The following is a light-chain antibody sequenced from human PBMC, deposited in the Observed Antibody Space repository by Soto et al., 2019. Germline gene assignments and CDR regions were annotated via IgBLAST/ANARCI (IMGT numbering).Light chain of an antibody. V-gene: IGKV2-30*02. CDR3: VQPSHWPST. CDR1: QSLVHSDGGTY. J-gene: IGKJ5*01. Sequence: DVVMTQSPLSLPVTLGQPASISCGSSQSLVHSDGGTYLSWLQQRPGQSPRRLIYKVSDRDSGVPERFSGSGSGTDFTLKISRVEPEDVGVYYCVQPSHWPSTFGQGTRLEIK. CDR2: KVS.